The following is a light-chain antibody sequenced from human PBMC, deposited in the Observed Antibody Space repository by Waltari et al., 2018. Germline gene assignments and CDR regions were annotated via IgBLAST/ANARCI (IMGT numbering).Light chain of an antibody. CDR3: QQYNTYSWT. J-gene: IGKJ1*01. V-gene: IGKV1-5*03. CDR2: KTS. Sequence: DIQMTQSPSTLSASVGDRVTITCRASQSISNWLAWYQQKPGKAPKLLIYKTSSLESGVPSRFSCSGSATEFTLTISSLQPDDFATYYCQQYNTYSWTFGQGTKVEIK. CDR1: QSISNW.